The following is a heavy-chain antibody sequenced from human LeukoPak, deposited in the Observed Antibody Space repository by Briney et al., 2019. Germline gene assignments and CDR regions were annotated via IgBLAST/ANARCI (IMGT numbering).Heavy chain of an antibody. J-gene: IGHJ4*02. Sequence: SETLSLTCAVYGGSFSGYYWSWIRQPPGKGLEWIGEINHSGSTNYNPSLKSRVTISVDTSKNQFSLKLSSVTAADTAVYYCARGRRYDFWSGYWRPPLDYWGQGTLVTVSS. CDR3: ARGRRYDFWSGYWRPPLDY. CDR2: INHSGST. V-gene: IGHV4-34*01. D-gene: IGHD3-3*01. CDR1: GGSFSGYY.